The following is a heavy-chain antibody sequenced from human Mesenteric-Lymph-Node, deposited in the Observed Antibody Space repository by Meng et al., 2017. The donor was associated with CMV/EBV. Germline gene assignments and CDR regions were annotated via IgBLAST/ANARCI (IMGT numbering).Heavy chain of an antibody. J-gene: IGHJ4*02. CDR1: GYTFTSYE. Sequence: ASVKVSCKASGYTFTSYEMTWVRQASGQGLEWMGWMNPNSANAVYTQKFQGRVTMTRDTSTSTAYMELSSLRSEDTAVYYCAASDIAARPFDYWGQGTLVTVSS. D-gene: IGHD6-6*01. CDR2: MNPNSANA. CDR3: AASDIAARPFDY. V-gene: IGHV1-8*01.